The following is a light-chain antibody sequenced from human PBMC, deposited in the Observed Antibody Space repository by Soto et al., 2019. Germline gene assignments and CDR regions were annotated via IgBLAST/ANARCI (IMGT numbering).Light chain of an antibody. CDR3: CSYAGSSTFRRV. Sequence: QSVLTQPASVSGSPGQSITISCTGTSSDVGSYNLVSWYQQHPGKAPKLMIYEGSKRPSGVSNRFSGSKSGNTASLTISGLQAEDEADYYCCSYAGSSTFRRVFGTGTKVTVL. J-gene: IGLJ1*01. CDR1: SSDVGSYNL. CDR2: EGS. V-gene: IGLV2-23*03.